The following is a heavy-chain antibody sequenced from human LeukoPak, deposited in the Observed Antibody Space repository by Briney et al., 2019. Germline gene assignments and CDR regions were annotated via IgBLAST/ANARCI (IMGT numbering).Heavy chain of an antibody. J-gene: IGHJ5*02. Sequence: SETLSLTCTVSGGSISSSSYYWGWIRQPPGKGLEWIGSIYYSGSTYYNPSLKSRVTISVDTSKDQFSLKLSSVTAADTAVYYCARLDFGVGNGWFDPWGQGTLVTVSS. CDR3: ARLDFGVGNGWFDP. D-gene: IGHD3-3*01. CDR1: GGSISSSSYY. CDR2: IYYSGST. V-gene: IGHV4-39*01.